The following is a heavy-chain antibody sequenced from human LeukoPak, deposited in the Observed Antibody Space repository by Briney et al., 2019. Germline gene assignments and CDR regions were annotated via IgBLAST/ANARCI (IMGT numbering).Heavy chain of an antibody. J-gene: IGHJ4*02. V-gene: IGHV3-21*06. CDR2: ISSGSDYI. CDR1: GFTFSSYS. CDR3: ARAQQGPLDY. Sequence: GGSLRLSCTAFGFTFSSYSLNWVRQAPGKGLEWVSSISSGSDYIYYADSVKGRFTISRDNAKNSLYLQMNSLRAEDTAVYYCARAQQGPLDYWGQGTLVTVSS.